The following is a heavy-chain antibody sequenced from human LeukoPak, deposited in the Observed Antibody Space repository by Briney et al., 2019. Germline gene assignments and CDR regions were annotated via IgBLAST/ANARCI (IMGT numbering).Heavy chain of an antibody. V-gene: IGHV3-11*01. CDR1: GFTFNDYY. CDR2: INIGGTNT. Sequence: GGSLRLSCAASGFTFNDYYMSWIRQAPGKGLEWLSYINIGGTNTHYADSVKGRFTISSDNAKKSLYLEMNNLRAEDTAVYYCATDGAGFDTWGQGVLVTVSS. J-gene: IGHJ5*02. CDR3: ATDGAGFDT.